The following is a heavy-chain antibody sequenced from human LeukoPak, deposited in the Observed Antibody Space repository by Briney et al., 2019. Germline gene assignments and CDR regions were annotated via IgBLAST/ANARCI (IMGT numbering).Heavy chain of an antibody. CDR2: ISSSSSYI. V-gene: IGHV3-21*01. CDR1: GFTFSSYS. Sequence: PGGSLRLSCAASGFTFSSYSMNWVRQAPGKVLEWVSSISSSSSYIYHADSVKGRFTISRDNAKNSRYLQMNSLRAEDTAVYYCARDPQFDYWGQGTLVTVSS. CDR3: ARDPQFDY. J-gene: IGHJ4*02.